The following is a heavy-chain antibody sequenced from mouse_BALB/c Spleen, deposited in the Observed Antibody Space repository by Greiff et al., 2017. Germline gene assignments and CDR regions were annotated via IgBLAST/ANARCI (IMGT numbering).Heavy chain of an antibody. CDR2: IRNKANGYTT. Sequence: EVQLVESGGGLVQPGGSLRLSCATSGFTFTDYYMSWVRQPPGKALEWLGFIRNKANGYTTEYSASVKVRFTISRDNSQSILYLQMNTLRAEDSATYYCARDMGYGNYEGFAYWGQGTLVTVSA. CDR3: ARDMGYGNYEGFAY. V-gene: IGHV7-3*02. J-gene: IGHJ3*01. D-gene: IGHD2-10*02. CDR1: GFTFTDYY.